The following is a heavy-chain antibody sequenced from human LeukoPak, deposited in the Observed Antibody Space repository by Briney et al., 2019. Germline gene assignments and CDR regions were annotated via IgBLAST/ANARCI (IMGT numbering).Heavy chain of an antibody. CDR1: GGSISSYY. CDR3: ASTLRSYYYYMDV. CDR2: IYYSGST. V-gene: IGHV4-59*01. J-gene: IGHJ6*03. Sequence: SETQSLTCTVSGGSISSYYWSWIRQPPGKGLEWIGYIYYSGSTNYNPSLKSRVTISVDTSKNQFSLKLSSVTAADTAVYYCASTLRSYYYYMDVWGKGTTVTVSS.